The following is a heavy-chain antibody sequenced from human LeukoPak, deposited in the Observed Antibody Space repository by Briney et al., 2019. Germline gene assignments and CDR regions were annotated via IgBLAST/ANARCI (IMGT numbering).Heavy chain of an antibody. CDR1: GGSISSYC. D-gene: IGHD2-15*01. Sequence: SETLSLTCTVSGGSISSYCWSWIRQPPGKGLEWIGYIYYSGSTNYNPSLKSRVTISVDTSKNQFSLKLSSVTAADTAVYYCARDGHCSGGSCYAVYDYWGQGTLVTVSS. CDR3: ARDGHCSGGSCYAVYDY. J-gene: IGHJ4*02. V-gene: IGHV4-59*01. CDR2: IYYSGST.